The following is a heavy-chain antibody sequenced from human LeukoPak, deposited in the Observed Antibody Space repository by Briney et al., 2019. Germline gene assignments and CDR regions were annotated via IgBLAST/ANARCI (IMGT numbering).Heavy chain of an antibody. V-gene: IGHV3-9*01. Sequence: TLRLSSAASRVAFYDDAMDWGRESPGKGLGGCSGMHGNIVTMGYANSVKGRFTISKDNANNCLYLQMNRRIPEAPAWYYGSNTPSRPGCEHFDFWGQGTLVAVSS. CDR1: RVAFYDDA. CDR3: SNTPSRPGCEHFDF. J-gene: IGHJ4*02. D-gene: IGHD3-9*01. CDR2: MHGNIVTM.